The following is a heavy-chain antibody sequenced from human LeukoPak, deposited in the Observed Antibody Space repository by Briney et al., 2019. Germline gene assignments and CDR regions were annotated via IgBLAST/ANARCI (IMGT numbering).Heavy chain of an antibody. CDR2: ISTDGTMA. CDR3: ARETIDCGGDCYDY. Sequence: GGSLRLSCAPSGLTFNNYEMNWVRQAPGKGLEWISYISTDGTMAYYAGSVKGRFTISRDNAKNSLYLQMNSLRADDTAVYYCARETIDCGGDCYDYWGQGTLATVSS. J-gene: IGHJ4*02. V-gene: IGHV3-48*03. CDR1: GLTFNNYE. D-gene: IGHD2-21*01.